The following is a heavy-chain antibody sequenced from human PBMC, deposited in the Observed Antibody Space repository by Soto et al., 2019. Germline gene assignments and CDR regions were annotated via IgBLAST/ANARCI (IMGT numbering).Heavy chain of an antibody. CDR1: GGTFSSYA. Sequence: GASVKVSCKASGGTFSSYAISWVRQAPGQGLEWMGGIIPIFGTANYAQKFQGRVTITADESTSTAYMELSSLRSEDTAVYYCFLLVRGRHWFDTWGQGTLVTVSS. CDR3: FLLVRGRHWFDT. CDR2: IIPIFGTA. D-gene: IGHD6-6*01. J-gene: IGHJ5*02. V-gene: IGHV1-69*13.